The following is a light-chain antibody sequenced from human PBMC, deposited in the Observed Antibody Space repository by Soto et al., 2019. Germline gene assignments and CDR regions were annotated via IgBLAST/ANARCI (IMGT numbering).Light chain of an antibody. CDR2: EDN. CDR3: QSYDSSNYV. CDR1: SGSIASNY. V-gene: IGLV6-57*03. Sequence: LTQPHSVSESPGKTVTISCTRSSGSIASNYVQWYQQRPGSAPTTVIYEDNQRPSGVPDRFSASIDSSSNSASLTISGLKTEDEADYYCQSYDSSNYVFGTGTKLTVL. J-gene: IGLJ1*01.